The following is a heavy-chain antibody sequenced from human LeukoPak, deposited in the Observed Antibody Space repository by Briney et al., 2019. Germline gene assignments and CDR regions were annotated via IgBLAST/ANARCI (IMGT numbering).Heavy chain of an antibody. D-gene: IGHD1-26*01. CDR1: GYTLTELS. V-gene: IGHV1-24*01. J-gene: IGHJ4*02. Sequence: ASVKVSCKVSGYTLTELSMHWVRQAPGKGLEWMGGFDPEDGETIYAQKFQGRVTMTEDTSTDTAYMELSSLRSEDTAVYYCATVEVGARPWSGDLAGEFDYWGQGTLVTVSS. CDR2: FDPEDGET. CDR3: ATVEVGARPWSGDLAGEFDY.